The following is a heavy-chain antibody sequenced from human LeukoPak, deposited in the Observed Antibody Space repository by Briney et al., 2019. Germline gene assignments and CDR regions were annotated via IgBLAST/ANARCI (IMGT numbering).Heavy chain of an antibody. D-gene: IGHD1-26*01. V-gene: IGHV1-18*01. CDR2: ISAYNGNT. Sequence: ASVRVSCKAFGYTFSSYGINWVRQAPGQGLEWMGWISAYNGNTKYGEKFQGRVTITTDTSTSTAYMELRSLRSDDTAVYYCAREASSLYSMTSRKNWFDPWGRGTLVTVSS. J-gene: IGHJ5*02. CDR3: AREASSLYSMTSRKNWFDP. CDR1: GYTFSSYG.